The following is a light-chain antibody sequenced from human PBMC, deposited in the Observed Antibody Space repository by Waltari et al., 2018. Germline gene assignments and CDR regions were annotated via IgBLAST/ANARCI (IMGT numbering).Light chain of an antibody. Sequence: QSVLTQPPSVSGAPGQRVTISCTGSSSNIGAGYDVYWYHQHPRTAPKLLIYGSYNRPSGVPDRFSASRSGTSASLAITGLQAEDEADYYCQSFDRSLNGVVFGGGTKLTVL. V-gene: IGLV1-40*01. J-gene: IGLJ2*01. CDR2: GSY. CDR1: SSNIGAGYD. CDR3: QSFDRSLNGVV.